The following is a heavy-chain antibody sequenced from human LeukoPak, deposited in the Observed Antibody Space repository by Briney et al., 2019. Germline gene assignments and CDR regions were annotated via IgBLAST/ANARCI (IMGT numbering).Heavy chain of an antibody. V-gene: IGHV3-30*02. J-gene: IGHJ5*01. CDR2: IRYDGSNK. CDR1: GFTFSSYG. CDR3: AKDATPQKAGFDP. Sequence: SGGSLRLSCAASGFTFSSYGMHWVRQAPGKGLEWVAFIRYDGSNKYYADSVKGRFTISRDNSKNTLYLQMNRLRAEDTAVYYCAKDATPQKAGFDPWGQGTLVTVSS. D-gene: IGHD6-25*01.